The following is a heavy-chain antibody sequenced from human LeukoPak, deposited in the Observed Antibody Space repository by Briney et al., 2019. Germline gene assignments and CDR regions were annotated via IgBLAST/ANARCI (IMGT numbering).Heavy chain of an antibody. J-gene: IGHJ4*02. CDR2: IKLGGSEK. CDR1: GFTFSNYA. V-gene: IGHV3-7*03. Sequence: PGGSLSLSCAASGFTFSNYAMSWVRQAPGKGLEWVANIKLGGSEKNYVDSVKGRFTISRDNTKNSLYLQMNSLRAEDTAVFYCARDQYDTWSRRGNFDSWGQGTLVTVSS. CDR3: ARDQYDTWSRRGNFDS. D-gene: IGHD3-3*01.